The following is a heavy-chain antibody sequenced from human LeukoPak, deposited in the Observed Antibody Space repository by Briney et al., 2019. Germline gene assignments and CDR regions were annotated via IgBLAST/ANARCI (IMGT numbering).Heavy chain of an antibody. Sequence: SETLSLTYAVYGGSFSGNYWTLIRQTPGRGLEWIGESSPTGDITGYNPSLKGRAIISVDSSKNQFSLKLTSVTAADTGVYYCARVPDFIARPCDSWGPGTLVTVSS. CDR3: ARVPDFIARPCDS. J-gene: IGHJ5*02. CDR1: GGSFSGNY. CDR2: SSPTGDIT. D-gene: IGHD2-21*01. V-gene: IGHV4-34*01.